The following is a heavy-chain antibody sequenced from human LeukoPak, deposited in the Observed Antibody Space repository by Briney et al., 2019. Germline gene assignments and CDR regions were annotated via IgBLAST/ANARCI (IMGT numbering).Heavy chain of an antibody. CDR1: GGSISSSNW. CDR3: AREEKDDILTGYYPLDV. D-gene: IGHD3-9*01. CDR2: IYHSGST. J-gene: IGHJ6*04. Sequence: PSGTLSLTCAVSGGSISSSNWWSWVRQPPGKGLEWIGEIYHSGSTNYNPSLKSRVTISVDTSKNQFSLKLSSVTAADTAVYYCAREEKDDILTGYYPLDVWGKGTTVTISS. V-gene: IGHV4-4*02.